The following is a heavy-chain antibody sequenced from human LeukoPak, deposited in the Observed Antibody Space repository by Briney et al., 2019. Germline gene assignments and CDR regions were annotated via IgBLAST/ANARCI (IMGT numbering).Heavy chain of an antibody. J-gene: IGHJ4*02. D-gene: IGHD3-22*01. CDR2: IIPIFGTA. V-gene: IGHV1-69*13. Sequence: SVKVSCKASGGTFSSYAISWVRQAPGQGLEWMGGIIPIFGTANYAQKFQGRVTITADESTSTAYMELSSLRSEDTAVYYCARDGRYHDSSGYYSGYWGQGTLVTVSS. CDR1: GGTFSSYA. CDR3: ARDGRYHDSSGYYSGY.